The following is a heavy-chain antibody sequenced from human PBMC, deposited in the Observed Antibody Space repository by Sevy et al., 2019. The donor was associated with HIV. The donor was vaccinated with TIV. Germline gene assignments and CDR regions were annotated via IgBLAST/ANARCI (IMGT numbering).Heavy chain of an antibody. D-gene: IGHD3-9*01. CDR2: ISSRSTYI. J-gene: IGHJ5*02. Sequence: GGSLRLSCAASGFTFSSNTMNWLRQAPGKGLEWVSSISSRSTYIFYADSVKGRFTISRDNSKKSLFLQMNSLRVEGTAVYYCARGDKDGWFDPWGQGTPVTVSS. CDR3: ARGDKDGWFDP. V-gene: IGHV3-21*01. CDR1: GFTFSSNT.